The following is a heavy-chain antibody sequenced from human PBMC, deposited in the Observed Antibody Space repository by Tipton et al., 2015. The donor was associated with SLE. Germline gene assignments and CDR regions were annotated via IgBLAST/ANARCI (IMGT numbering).Heavy chain of an antibody. CDR1: GGTFGRYA. V-gene: IGHV1-69*06. CDR3: ARDLRAAAFDL. Sequence: QVQLVQSGAEVQKPGSSVKVSCKASGGTFGRYAISWVRQAPGQGLEGMGGIMPIFGTPDYAQKFQGRVTITADKSTSIAYMELSSLRFEDTALYYCARDLRAAAFDLWGRGTLVTVSS. J-gene: IGHJ2*01. CDR2: IMPIFGTP. D-gene: IGHD6-25*01.